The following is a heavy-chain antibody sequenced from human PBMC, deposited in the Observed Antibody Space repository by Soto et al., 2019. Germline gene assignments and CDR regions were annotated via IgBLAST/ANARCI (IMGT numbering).Heavy chain of an antibody. CDR1: GFTVTTKY. CDR3: ATERGKAVGDY. V-gene: IGHV3-66*01. CDR2: IYDGDKT. Sequence: EVQLVESGGGLVQPGGSLRLSCAASGFTVTTKYMSWFRQAPGAGLEWVSIIYDGDKTNYANSVKYRFRISRDSSKNTLYLQMNSLRGEDTAVYFCATERGKAVGDYWGQGTLVTVSS. D-gene: IGHD3-16*01. J-gene: IGHJ4*02.